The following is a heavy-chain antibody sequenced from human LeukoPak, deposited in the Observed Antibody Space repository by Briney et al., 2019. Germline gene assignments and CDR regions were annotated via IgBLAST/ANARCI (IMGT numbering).Heavy chain of an antibody. CDR2: VSTTGYYI. J-gene: IGHJ4*02. CDR3: ARGGACGTTSCYYFDF. CDR1: GFTFSGYS. D-gene: IGHD2-2*01. V-gene: IGHV3-21*01. Sequence: GGSLRLSXAASGFTFSGYSMNWVRQAPGKGLEWVSSVSTTGYYIYYADSVKGRFSISRDNAKNSLYLQMNSLRAEDTAVYYCARGGACGTTSCYYFDFWGQGTRVTVSS.